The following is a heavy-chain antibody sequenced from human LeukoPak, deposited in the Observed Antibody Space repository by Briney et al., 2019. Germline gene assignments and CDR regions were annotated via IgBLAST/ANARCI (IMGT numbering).Heavy chain of an antibody. D-gene: IGHD6-13*01. Sequence: GGSLRLSCAASGFTFSTYSMNWLRLAPGKGLEWVSSISPDSNYKYYVDSVKGRFTISRDNAKNSLYLQMNSLRAEDTALYYCAKDILAAAAPDAFDIWGQGTMVTVSS. CDR1: GFTFSTYS. CDR2: ISPDSNYK. CDR3: AKDILAAAAPDAFDI. J-gene: IGHJ3*02. V-gene: IGHV3-21*04.